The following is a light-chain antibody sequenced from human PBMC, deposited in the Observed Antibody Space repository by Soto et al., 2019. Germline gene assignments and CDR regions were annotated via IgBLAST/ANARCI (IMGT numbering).Light chain of an antibody. CDR1: PSVDIN. CDR3: QQYNKWPHT. Sequence: EIVMTQSPATLSVSPGGRATLSCRASPSVDINLAWYQQRPGQSPRLLVYGAFTRATGLPTRFSGRGSGTEFTLTISSLQFEDFALYYCQQYNKWPHTFGQGTKLEI. CDR2: GAF. V-gene: IGKV3-15*01. J-gene: IGKJ2*01.